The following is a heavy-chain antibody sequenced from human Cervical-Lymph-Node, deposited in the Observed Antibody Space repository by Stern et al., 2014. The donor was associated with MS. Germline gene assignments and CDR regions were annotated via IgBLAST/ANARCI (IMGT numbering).Heavy chain of an antibody. V-gene: IGHV4-31*03. J-gene: IGHJ1*01. CDR3: ASTSQEYFHH. D-gene: IGHD2/OR15-2a*01. CDR2: TYYTESI. Sequence: QVQLVESGPGLVKPSQTLSLTCTVSGAPINSGGYYWSWIRQHPGKGLEWIGYTYYTESIYSNPSLKSRVTISKDTSKNQFSLKLNSVTAADTAVYYCASTSQEYFHHWGQGTLVTVSS. CDR1: GAPINSGGYY.